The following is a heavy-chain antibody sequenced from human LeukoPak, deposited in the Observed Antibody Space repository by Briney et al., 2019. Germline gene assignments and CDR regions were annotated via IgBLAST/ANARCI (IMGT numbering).Heavy chain of an antibody. Sequence: PGGSLRLSCETAGFTFSSYAMHWVRRTPGKGLVWVSRISHDGFISYADSVKGRFTISRDNATNTLILQMNSLRAEDTAVYYCARDWVYKIDYWGRGTLVTVSS. V-gene: IGHV3-74*01. J-gene: IGHJ4*02. CDR2: ISHDGFI. CDR1: GFTFSSYA. D-gene: IGHD5-24*01. CDR3: ARDWVYKIDY.